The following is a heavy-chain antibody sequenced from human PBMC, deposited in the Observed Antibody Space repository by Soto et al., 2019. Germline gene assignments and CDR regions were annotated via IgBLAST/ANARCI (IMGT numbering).Heavy chain of an antibody. CDR2: IYHSGTT. J-gene: IGHJ2*01. CDR3: ATVGSYCSTTGCLYLYLDL. CDR1: SGSISSNNW. V-gene: IGHV4-4*02. D-gene: IGHD2-2*01. Sequence: QVHLQESGPGLVKASGTLSLTCAVSSGSISSNNWWSWVRQPPGKGLEWIGEIYHSGTTNSNPSLKGGVTISVDTSKNQFSLNLNSVTAADTAVYYCATVGSYCSTTGCLYLYLDLWGRGTLVSVSS.